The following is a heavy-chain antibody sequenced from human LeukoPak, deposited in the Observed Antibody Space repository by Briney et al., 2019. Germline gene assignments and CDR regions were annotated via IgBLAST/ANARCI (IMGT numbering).Heavy chain of an antibody. V-gene: IGHV1-2*02. J-gene: IGHJ5*02. CDR1: GYTFTAYY. D-gene: IGHD6-19*01. CDR2: ISPNSGGT. CDR3: ARDGVAVAGLTAWFDP. Sequence: ASVKVSCKASGYTFTAYYIHWVRQAPGQGLEWMGWISPNSGGTNYAQKLQGRVTMTTDTSTSTAYMELRSLRSDDTAVYYCARDGVAVAGLTAWFDPWGQGTLVTVSS.